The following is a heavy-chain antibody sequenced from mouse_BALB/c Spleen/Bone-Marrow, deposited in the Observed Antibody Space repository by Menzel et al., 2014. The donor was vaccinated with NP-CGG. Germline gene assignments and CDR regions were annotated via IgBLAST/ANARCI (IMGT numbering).Heavy chain of an antibody. D-gene: IGHD2-4*01. CDR2: INNGGST. J-gene: IGHJ3*01. CDR1: GFTFSSYA. Sequence: EVKLVESGGGLVKPGGSLKLSCAASGFTFSSYAMSWVRRTPEKRLEWVASINNGGSTYYPDSVKGRFTISRDNARNILFLQMSSLRSEDTAMYYCARERDYDWFAYWGQGTLVTVSA. V-gene: IGHV5-6-5*01. CDR3: ARERDYDWFAY.